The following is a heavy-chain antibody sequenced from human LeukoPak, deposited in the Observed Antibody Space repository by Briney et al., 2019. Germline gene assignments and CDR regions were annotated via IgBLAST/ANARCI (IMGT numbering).Heavy chain of an antibody. CDR3: ARERQNKDFWSGGDY. D-gene: IGHD3-3*01. V-gene: IGHV3-7*01. CDR1: GFTFSTYW. Sequence: GGSLRLSCAASGFTFSTYWMSWVRQAPGKGLEWVANIKQDGSEQYYVDSVKGRFTVSRDNAKNSLYLQMNTLRPEDTAVYYCARERQNKDFWSGGDYWGQGTLVTVSS. CDR2: IKQDGSEQ. J-gene: IGHJ4*02.